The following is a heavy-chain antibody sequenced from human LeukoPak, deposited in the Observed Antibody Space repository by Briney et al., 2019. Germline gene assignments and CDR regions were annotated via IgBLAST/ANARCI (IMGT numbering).Heavy chain of an antibody. CDR3: ARLGASLEWDSGSFPDY. CDR1: GGPISRNSYY. V-gene: IGHV4-39*01. D-gene: IGHD3-10*01. J-gene: IGHJ4*02. Sequence: SETLSLTCTVSGGPISRNSYYWGWIRQSPGKGLEWVAIFYYSGTTFKNPSLKSRVTISVDPSQNQFSLNLKSVTAADTAVYYCARLGASLEWDSGSFPDYWGQGTLVTVSS. CDR2: FYYSGTT.